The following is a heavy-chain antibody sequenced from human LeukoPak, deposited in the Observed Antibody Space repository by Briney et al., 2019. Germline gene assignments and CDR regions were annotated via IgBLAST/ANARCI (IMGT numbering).Heavy chain of an antibody. V-gene: IGHV1-69*05. D-gene: IGHD2-15*01. CDR1: GGTFSSYG. J-gene: IGHJ4*02. CDR3: ASYYCSGGSCHQPFDY. CDR2: IIPIFGTA. Sequence: SVKVSCKASGGTFSSYGISWVRQAPGQGLEWMGGIIPIFGTANYAQKFQGRVTITTDESTSTAYMELSSLRSEDTAVYYCASYYCSGGSCHQPFDYWGQGTLVTVSS.